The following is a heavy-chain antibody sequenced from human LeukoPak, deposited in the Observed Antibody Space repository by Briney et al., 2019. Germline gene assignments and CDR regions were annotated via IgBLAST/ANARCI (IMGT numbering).Heavy chain of an antibody. CDR1: GYTLTELS. J-gene: IGHJ4*02. CDR2: FDPEDGET. Sequence: ASVKVSCKVSGYTLTELSMHWVRQAPGKGLEWMGGFDPEDGETIYAQKFQGRVTMTRNTSISTAYMELSSLRSEDTAVYYCARVLSWTRRTPTKYFDYWGQGTLVTVSS. D-gene: IGHD5-12*01. V-gene: IGHV1-24*01. CDR3: ARVLSWTRRTPTKYFDY.